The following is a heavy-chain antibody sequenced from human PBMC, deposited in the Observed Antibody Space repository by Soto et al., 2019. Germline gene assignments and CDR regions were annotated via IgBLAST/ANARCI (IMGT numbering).Heavy chain of an antibody. CDR1: GYSVSSSDYY. Sequence: PSETLSLTCSVSGYSVSSSDYYWAWIRQPPGKGLEWIGSMFYSGLTYYNPSLKSRVTLSVDTSKNQFSVRLNSVTAADTAAYSCAPLSVSLSGPYGIHVWRQGTTVTVSS. CDR2: MFYSGLT. V-gene: IGHV4-39*01. J-gene: IGHJ6*02. D-gene: IGHD2-15*01. CDR3: APLSVSLSGPYGIHV.